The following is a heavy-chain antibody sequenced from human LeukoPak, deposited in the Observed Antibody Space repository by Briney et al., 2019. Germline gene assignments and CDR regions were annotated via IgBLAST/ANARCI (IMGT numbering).Heavy chain of an antibody. CDR3: AKDQNFDY. CDR2: ISWNSGNI. J-gene: IGHJ4*02. CDR1: GFTFDDYA. Sequence: GGSLRLSWAASGFTFDDYAMNWVGQAPGKGLEWVSGISWNSGNIDYADSVKGRFTISRDNAKNSLYLQMNSLRAEDTALYYCAKDQNFDYWGQGALVTVSS. V-gene: IGHV3-9*01.